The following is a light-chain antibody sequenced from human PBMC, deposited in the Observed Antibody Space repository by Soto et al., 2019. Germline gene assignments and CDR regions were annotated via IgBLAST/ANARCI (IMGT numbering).Light chain of an antibody. CDR2: GAF. J-gene: IGKJ3*01. CDR3: QQRSNRPRFT. Sequence: EIVMTQSPVTLSVSPGERVTLSCRASQSVSSNLAWYQQKPGQAPSLLIYGAFTRATGIPARFSGTGSGTEFTLTISSLQSEDFALYYCQQRSNRPRFTFGPGTKVDIK. CDR1: QSVSSN. V-gene: IGKV3-15*01.